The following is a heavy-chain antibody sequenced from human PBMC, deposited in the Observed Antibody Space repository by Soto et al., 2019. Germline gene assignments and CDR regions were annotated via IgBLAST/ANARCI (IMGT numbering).Heavy chain of an antibody. J-gene: IGHJ4*02. CDR2: ISGSGGST. CDR3: ARVITIFGVVISGFDY. Sequence: GGSVRLSCAASGFTFSSYAMSWVRQGPGEGLAWVSAISGSGGSTYYADSVKGRFTISRDNSKNTLYLQMNSLRAEDTAVYYCARVITIFGVVISGFDYWGQGTLVTVSS. V-gene: IGHV3-23*01. CDR1: GFTFSSYA. D-gene: IGHD3-3*01.